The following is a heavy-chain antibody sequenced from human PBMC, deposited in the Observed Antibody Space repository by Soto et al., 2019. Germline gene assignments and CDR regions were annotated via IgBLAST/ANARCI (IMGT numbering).Heavy chain of an antibody. CDR1: GGSISSSNW. J-gene: IGHJ6*02. CDR2: ISQSGST. V-gene: IGHV4-4*02. CDR3: AKKVPAAIRVYYFYGLDV. Sequence: SETLSLTCAVSGGSISSSNWWSCVRQPPGKGLEWIGEISQSGSTNYNPSLKSRVTISVDKSKNQFSLKLTSVTAADTAVYYCAKKVPAAIRVYYFYGLDVWGQGTTVTVSS. D-gene: IGHD2-2*01.